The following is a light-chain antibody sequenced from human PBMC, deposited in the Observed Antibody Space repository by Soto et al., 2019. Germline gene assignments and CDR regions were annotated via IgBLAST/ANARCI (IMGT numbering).Light chain of an antibody. J-gene: IGKJ1*01. CDR3: QQSYSTQPWT. Sequence: DIPMTQSPSSLSASVGDRVTITCRASQSISSYLNWYQQKPGKAPKLLIYAASSLQSGVPSRFSGSGSGTDFTLTISSLQPEDFATYYCQQSYSTQPWTFGQGTKVEIK. CDR1: QSISSY. CDR2: AAS. V-gene: IGKV1-39*01.